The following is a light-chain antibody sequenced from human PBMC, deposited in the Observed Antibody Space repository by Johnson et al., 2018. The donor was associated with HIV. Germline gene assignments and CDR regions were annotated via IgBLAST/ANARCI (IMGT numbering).Light chain of an antibody. CDR3: GIWDASLSPHYV. Sequence: QSLLTQPPSVSAAPGQKVTIPCSGSSSNIGNNYVSWYQELPGTAPKLLIYDNNKRPSGIPDRFSGSKSGTSATLGITGLQTGDEAVYYCGIWDASLSPHYVFGTGTTITVL. CDR2: DNN. J-gene: IGLJ1*01. V-gene: IGLV1-51*01. CDR1: SSNIGNNY.